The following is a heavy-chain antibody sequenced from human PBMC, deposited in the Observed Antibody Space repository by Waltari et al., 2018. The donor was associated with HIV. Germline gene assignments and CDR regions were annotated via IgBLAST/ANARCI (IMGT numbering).Heavy chain of an antibody. CDR1: GYPISSGYY. J-gene: IGHJ5*02. CDR2: IHHSGST. CDR3: AGEVGYCSGGTCYSGWFDP. V-gene: IGHV4-38-2*01. Sequence: QVQLQESGPGLVKPSETLSLTCAVSGYPISSGYYWGWIRQPPGKGLVWIGSIHHSGSTCVKPSLKIRVTLSVDASKNHFSLKLNSVTAADKAVYYCAGEVGYCSGGTCYSGWFDPWGQGTLVTVSS. D-gene: IGHD2-15*01.